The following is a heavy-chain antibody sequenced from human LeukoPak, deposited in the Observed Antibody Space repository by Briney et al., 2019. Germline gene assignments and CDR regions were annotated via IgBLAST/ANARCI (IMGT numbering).Heavy chain of an antibody. CDR1: GFTFSSYG. D-gene: IGHD3-22*01. CDR3: AKTQGYYDC. V-gene: IGHV3-23*01. CDR2: IGVGGTT. Sequence: GGSLRLSCAASGFTFSSYGMHWVRQAPGKGLEWVSGIGVGGTTYYADSVKGRFTISRDTSKNTLYLQMNSLRVEDTAVYYCAKTQGYYDCWGQGTLVTVSS. J-gene: IGHJ4*02.